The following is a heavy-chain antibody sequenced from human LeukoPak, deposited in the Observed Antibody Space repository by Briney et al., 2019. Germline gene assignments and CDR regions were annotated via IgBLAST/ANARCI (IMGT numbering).Heavy chain of an antibody. CDR3: AKVVAADGRGH. D-gene: IGHD6-13*01. CDR1: GFTFTSYV. J-gene: IGHJ1*01. V-gene: IGHV3-23*01. Sequence: PAGSLRLSCAASGFTFTSYVMSWVRQTPGKRLEWVSVISGSGGATYYADSVKGRFTISRDNSKNTLYLQMNSRRVEDTAVYYCAKVVAADGRGHWGQGTLVTVSS. CDR2: ISGSGGAT.